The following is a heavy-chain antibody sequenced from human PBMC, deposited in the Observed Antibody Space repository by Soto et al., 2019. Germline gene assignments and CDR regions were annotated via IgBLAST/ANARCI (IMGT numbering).Heavy chain of an antibody. V-gene: IGHV3-21*01. CDR2: ITSSSSYI. CDR3: VRARSTDSRPDY. D-gene: IGHD3-22*01. Sequence: GGSLRLSCAASGFTSSLYSMIWVRQAPGKGLEWVASITSSSSYIYYEDSLKGRFTISRDNAKNSLFLQLDSLRAEDTAVYFCVRARSTDSRPDYWGQGTLVTVSS. CDR1: GFTSSLYS. J-gene: IGHJ4*02.